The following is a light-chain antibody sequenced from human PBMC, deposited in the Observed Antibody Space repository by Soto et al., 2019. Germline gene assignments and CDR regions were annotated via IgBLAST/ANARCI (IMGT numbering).Light chain of an antibody. CDR1: QNINNY. CDR2: AGS. CDR3: QRYENLPT. J-gene: IGKJ5*01. Sequence: DIQMTQSPSSLSASVGDRVTITCQASQNINNYLNWYQQKPRRAPKLLIYAGSNLEAGVPSRFRGSGSGTDFTFTIRRLQPEDISTYYCQRYENLPTFGQGTRLEIK. V-gene: IGKV1-33*01.